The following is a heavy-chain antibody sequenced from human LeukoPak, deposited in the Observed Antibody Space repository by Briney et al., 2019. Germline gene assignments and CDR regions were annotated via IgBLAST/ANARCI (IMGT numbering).Heavy chain of an antibody. CDR2: IRSDGSNK. Sequence: GGSLRLSCAASGFTFSSYAMHWVRQAPGKGLEWVAFIRSDGSNKSYADSVKGRFTISRDNSKSTLYIQMNSLRDEDTAVYYCARAKPKNMVRGLIMRRESRYYFDYWGQGTLVTVSS. J-gene: IGHJ4*02. CDR3: ARAKPKNMVRGLIMRRESRYYFDY. CDR1: GFTFSSYA. V-gene: IGHV3-30*02. D-gene: IGHD3-10*01.